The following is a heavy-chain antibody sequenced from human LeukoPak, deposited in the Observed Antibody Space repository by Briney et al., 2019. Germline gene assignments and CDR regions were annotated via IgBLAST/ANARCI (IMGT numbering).Heavy chain of an antibody. D-gene: IGHD2-2*02. CDR2: ISAYNGNT. J-gene: IGHJ3*02. V-gene: IGHV1-18*01. CDR1: GYTYTSYG. Sequence: ASVKVSCKASGYTYTSYGISWVRQAPGQGLEWMGWISAYNGNTNYAQKLQGRVTMTTDTSTSTAYMELSSLRSEDTAVYYCARDGELLLYSHDAFDIWGQGTMVTVSS. CDR3: ARDGELLLYSHDAFDI.